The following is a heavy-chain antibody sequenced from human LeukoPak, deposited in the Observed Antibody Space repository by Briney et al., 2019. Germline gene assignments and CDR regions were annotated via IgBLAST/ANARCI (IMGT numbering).Heavy chain of an antibody. Sequence: PGGSLRLSCAASGFTFSNYWMSWVRQAPGKGLEWVASIKQDGSEKYYVDSVKGRFTISRDNAKNSLYLQMNSLRDEDTAVYYCARDDGFYDSGGYYNNLLFDFWGQGTLVTVSS. CDR2: IKQDGSEK. D-gene: IGHD3-22*01. CDR3: ARDDGFYDSGGYYNNLLFDF. J-gene: IGHJ4*02. V-gene: IGHV3-7*01. CDR1: GFTFSNYW.